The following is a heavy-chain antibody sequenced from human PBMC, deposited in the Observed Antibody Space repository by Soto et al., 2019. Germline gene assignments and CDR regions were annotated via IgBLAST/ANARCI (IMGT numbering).Heavy chain of an antibody. Sequence: QVQLVESGGGVVQPGRSLRLSCAASGFTFSSYGMHWVRQAPGKGLEWVAVIWYDGSNKYYADSVKGRFTISRDNSKNTLYLQMNSLRAEDTAVYYCARDPIAVAGRVNDFDYWGQGTLVTVSS. CDR2: IWYDGSNK. CDR1: GFTFSSYG. J-gene: IGHJ4*02. V-gene: IGHV3-33*01. D-gene: IGHD6-19*01. CDR3: ARDPIAVAGRVNDFDY.